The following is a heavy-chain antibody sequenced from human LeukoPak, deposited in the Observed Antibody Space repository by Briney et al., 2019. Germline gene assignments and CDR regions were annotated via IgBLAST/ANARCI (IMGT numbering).Heavy chain of an antibody. CDR3: ARVSCSGVSCYHYYYYMDV. D-gene: IGHD2-15*01. V-gene: IGHV4-34*12. Sequence: PSETLSLTCAVYGGSFCGFYWSWIRQPPGKGLEWIGEIIHSGSTNYNPSLKSRLTISVDTSKNQFFLNLNSVTAADTAVYYCARVSCSGVSCYHYYYYMDVWGRGTTVTVSS. CDR1: GGSFCGFY. CDR2: IIHSGST. J-gene: IGHJ6*03.